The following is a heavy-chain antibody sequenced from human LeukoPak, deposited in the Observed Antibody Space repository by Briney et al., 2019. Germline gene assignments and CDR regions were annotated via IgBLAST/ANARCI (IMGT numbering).Heavy chain of an antibody. D-gene: IGHD2-2*02. CDR3: ARGVNVVVPAAIRDDY. Sequence: PGGSLRLSCAASGFTFSSYEMNWVRQAPGKGLEWVSYISSSGSTIYYADSVKGRFTISRDNAKNSLYLQMNSLRAEDTAVYYCARGVNVVVPAAIRDDYWGQGTLVTVSS. V-gene: IGHV3-48*03. J-gene: IGHJ4*02. CDR2: ISSSGSTI. CDR1: GFTFSSYE.